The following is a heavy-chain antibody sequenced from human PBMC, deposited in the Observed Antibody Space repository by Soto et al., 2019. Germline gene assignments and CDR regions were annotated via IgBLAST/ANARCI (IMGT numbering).Heavy chain of an antibody. V-gene: IGHV1-18*01. Sequence: GASVKVSCKASGYTFTSYGISWVRQAPGQGLEWMGWISAYNGNTNYAQKLQGRVTMTTDTSTSTAYMELRSLRSDDTAVYYCARGKIVGARVHRFDPWGQGTLVTVSS. J-gene: IGHJ5*02. D-gene: IGHD1-26*01. CDR3: ARGKIVGARVHRFDP. CDR2: ISAYNGNT. CDR1: GYTFTSYG.